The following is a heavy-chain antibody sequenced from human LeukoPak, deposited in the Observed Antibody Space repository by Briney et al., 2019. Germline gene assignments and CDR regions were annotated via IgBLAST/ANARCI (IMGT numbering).Heavy chain of an antibody. CDR3: ARHSRMYYYGSGSYTPYYFDY. J-gene: IGHJ4*02. V-gene: IGHV4-39*01. CDR2: IYYSGST. CDR1: GGSISSSSYY. Sequence: SETLSLTCTVSGGSISSSSYYWGWIRQPPGKGLEWIGSIYYSGSTYYNPSLKSRVTISVDTSKNQFSLKLSSVTAADTAVYYCARHSRMYYYGSGSYTPYYFDYWGQGTLVTVSS. D-gene: IGHD3-10*01.